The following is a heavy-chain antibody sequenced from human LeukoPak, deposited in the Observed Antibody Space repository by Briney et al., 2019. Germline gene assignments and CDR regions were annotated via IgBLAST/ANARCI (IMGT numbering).Heavy chain of an antibody. V-gene: IGHV3-23*01. CDR1: GFTFSSYA. J-gene: IGHJ3*02. CDR3: ARSCSGGSCYGDAFDI. CDR2: ISGSGGST. Sequence: GSLRLSCAASGFTFSSYAMSWVRQAPGKGLEWVSAISGSGGSTYYADSVKGRFTISRDNSKNTLYLQMNSLRAEDTAVYYCARSCSGGSCYGDAFDIWGQGTMVTVSS. D-gene: IGHD2-15*01.